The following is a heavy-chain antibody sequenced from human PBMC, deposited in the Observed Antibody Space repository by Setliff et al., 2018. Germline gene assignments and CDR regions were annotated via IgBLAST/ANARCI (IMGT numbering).Heavy chain of an antibody. CDR1: GYSFTGYY. V-gene: IGHV1-46*01. CDR3: ARGGMAAAGRKGVFEH. CDR2: INTGGGSA. D-gene: IGHD6-13*01. J-gene: IGHJ4*02. Sequence: ASVKVSCKASGYSFTGYYMRWVRQAPGQGLEWMGIINTGGGSASYAEKFEGRVTMTSDTSARKVYMEVNILRSDDTAMYYCARGGMAAAGRKGVFEHWGQGTLVTVSS.